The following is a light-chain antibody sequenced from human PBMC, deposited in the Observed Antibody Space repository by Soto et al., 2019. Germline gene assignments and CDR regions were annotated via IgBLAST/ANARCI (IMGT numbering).Light chain of an antibody. Sequence: DIVMTQSPLSLPVTPGEPASISCRSSQSLLHSNGYNYLDWYLQKPGQSPQLLIYLGSNRDVGVVDRFSGSGSFTDFTLKISIVEAEDVGVYYCMQALQTTWTFGQGTKVEIK. J-gene: IGKJ1*01. CDR2: LGS. V-gene: IGKV2-28*01. CDR3: MQALQTTWT. CDR1: QSLLHSNGYNY.